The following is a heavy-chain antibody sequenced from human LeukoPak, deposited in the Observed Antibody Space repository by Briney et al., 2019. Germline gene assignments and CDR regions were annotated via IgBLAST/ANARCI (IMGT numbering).Heavy chain of an antibody. D-gene: IGHD3-22*01. CDR1: GGTFSSYA. J-gene: IGHJ4*02. Sequence: SVKVSCKASGGTFSSYAISWVRQAPGQGLEWMGRIIPIFGTANYAQKFQGRVTITTDKSTSPAYMELSSLRSEDTAVYYCARDRSDSSGYEWHYWGQGTLVTVSS. CDR3: ARDRSDSSGYEWHY. CDR2: IIPIFGTA. V-gene: IGHV1-69*05.